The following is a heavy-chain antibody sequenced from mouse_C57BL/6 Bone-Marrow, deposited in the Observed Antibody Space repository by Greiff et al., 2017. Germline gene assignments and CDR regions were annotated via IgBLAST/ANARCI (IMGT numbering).Heavy chain of an antibody. J-gene: IGHJ2*01. CDR1: GFSFNTYA. V-gene: IGHV10-1*01. CDR2: IRSKSNNYAT. CDR3: GRQGGYDDFDY. D-gene: IGHD2-2*01. Sequence: EVNLVESGGGLVQPKGSLKLSCAASGFSFNTYAMNWVRQAPGKGLEWVARIRSKSNNYATYYADSVKDRFTISRDDSESMLYLQMNNLKTEDTAMYYCGRQGGYDDFDYWGQGTTLTVSS.